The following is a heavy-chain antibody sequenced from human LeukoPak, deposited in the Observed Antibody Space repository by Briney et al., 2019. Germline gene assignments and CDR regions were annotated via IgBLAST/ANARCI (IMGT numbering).Heavy chain of an antibody. V-gene: IGHV4-4*09. CDR1: GGSINTYY. CDR2: IYSTGNT. D-gene: IGHD3-3*01. Sequence: PSETLSLTCAVSGGSINTYYWSWLRQPPGKGLEWVGYIYSTGNTNYNPSLKGRVTISLDTSKNQFSLNLSSVTAADTAVYYCAKHDTVFGAAHFYMDVWGKGTTVTVSS. J-gene: IGHJ6*03. CDR3: AKHDTVFGAAHFYMDV.